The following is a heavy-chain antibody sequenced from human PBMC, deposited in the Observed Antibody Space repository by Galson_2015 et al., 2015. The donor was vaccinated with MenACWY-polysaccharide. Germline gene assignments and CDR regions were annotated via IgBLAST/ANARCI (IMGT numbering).Heavy chain of an antibody. CDR2: MSAYNGNT. CDR1: EYTLTSYG. D-gene: IGHD3/OR15-3a*01. CDR3: ARDRVIFGPGYYCYGMDV. V-gene: IGHV1-18*01. Sequence: SVKVSCTASEYTLTSYGISWVRQAPGQGLEWMACMSAYNGNTNYAQKLQGRVTITTDTSTSKAYMELQSLRSDDTAVYDCARDRVIFGPGYYCYGMDVWGQGTPVTVSS. J-gene: IGHJ6*02.